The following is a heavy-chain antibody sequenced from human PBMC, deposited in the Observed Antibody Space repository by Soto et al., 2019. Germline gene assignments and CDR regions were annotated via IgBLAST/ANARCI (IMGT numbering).Heavy chain of an antibody. Sequence: EVQLVESGGGLVKPGGSLRLSCAASGFTFSSYSMNWVRQAPGKGLEWVSSISSSSSYIYYADSVKGRFTISIDNAKNELELQMNCLRAEDTAVYYCATAGQWLVPRWEDYWCQGTLVTVSS. D-gene: IGHD6-19*01. CDR1: GFTFSSYS. J-gene: IGHJ4*02. V-gene: IGHV3-21*06. CDR2: ISSSSSYI. CDR3: ATAGQWLVPRWEDY.